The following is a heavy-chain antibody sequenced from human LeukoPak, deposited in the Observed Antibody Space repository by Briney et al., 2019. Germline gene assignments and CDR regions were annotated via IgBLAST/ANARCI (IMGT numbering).Heavy chain of an antibody. CDR1: GFTFSNYA. J-gene: IGHJ4*02. CDR3: EMTPLDY. CDR2: ISGSGGST. V-gene: IGHV3-23*01. Sequence: GGSLRLSCAASGFTFSNYAMTWVRQAPGKGLDWVSTISGSGGSTYYADSVKGRFTISRDNSKNTLSLQMNSLRVEDTAVYYCEMTPLDYWGQGTLVTVSS.